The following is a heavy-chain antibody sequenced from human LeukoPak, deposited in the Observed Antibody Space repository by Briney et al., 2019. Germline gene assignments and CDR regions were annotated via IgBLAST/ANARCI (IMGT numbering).Heavy chain of an antibody. Sequence: GGSLRLSCAAPGFTFSSHSMNWVRQAPGKGLEWVSYISSSSSTIYYADSVKGRFTISRDNAKNSLYLQMNSLRAEDTAVYYCARDRGIAVADYFDYWGQGTLVTVSS. D-gene: IGHD6-19*01. V-gene: IGHV3-48*01. J-gene: IGHJ4*02. CDR1: GFTFSSHS. CDR2: ISSSSSTI. CDR3: ARDRGIAVADYFDY.